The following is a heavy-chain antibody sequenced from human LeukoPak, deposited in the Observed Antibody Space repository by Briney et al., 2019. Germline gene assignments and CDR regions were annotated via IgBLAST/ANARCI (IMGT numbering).Heavy chain of an antibody. Sequence: ASVKVSCKASGYTFTGYYMHWVRQAPGQGLGWMGWINPNSGGTNYAQKFQGRVTMTRDTSISTAYMELSRLGSDDTAVYYCARTLYYYDSSGYELPLWGQGTLVTVSS. CDR1: GYTFTGYY. V-gene: IGHV1-2*02. CDR2: INPNSGGT. J-gene: IGHJ4*02. D-gene: IGHD3-22*01. CDR3: ARTLYYYDSSGYELPL.